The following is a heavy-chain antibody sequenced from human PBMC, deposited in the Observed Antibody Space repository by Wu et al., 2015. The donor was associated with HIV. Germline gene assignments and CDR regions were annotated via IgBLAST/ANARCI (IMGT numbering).Heavy chain of an antibody. CDR2: MNPNSGNT. D-gene: IGHD6-19*01. V-gene: IGHV1-8*02. J-gene: IGHJ4*02. Sequence: QVQLVQSGAEVKKPGSSVKVSCKASGYTFTNYDINWVRQATGQGLEWMGWMNPNSGNTGYAQKFQGRITMTRNTSIRTAYMELSSLRSEDTAIYYCARQRAYTSGWYIYDYWGQGTLVTVSS. CDR1: GYTFTNYD. CDR3: ARQRAYTSGWYIYDY.